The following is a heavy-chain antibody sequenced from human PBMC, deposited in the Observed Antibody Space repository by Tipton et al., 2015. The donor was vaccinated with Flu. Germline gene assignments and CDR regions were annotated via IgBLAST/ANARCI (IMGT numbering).Heavy chain of an antibody. CDR2: IGWDTVTL. Sequence: QLVQSGGGLIQPGGSLRLSCEASGFSVRSNHLSWVRQAPGKGLEWVSGIGWDTVTLGYADSVKGRFTISRDNAKKSLYLEMHSLRAEDTALYYCAKETYTDNFYHYGMDVWGQGTTVTVSS. J-gene: IGHJ6*02. CDR3: AKETYTDNFYHYGMDV. D-gene: IGHD5-24*01. CDR1: GFSVRSNH. V-gene: IGHV3-9*01.